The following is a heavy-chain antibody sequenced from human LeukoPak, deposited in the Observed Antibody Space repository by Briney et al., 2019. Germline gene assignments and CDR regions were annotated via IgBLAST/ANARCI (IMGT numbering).Heavy chain of an antibody. V-gene: IGHV3-48*02. CDR1: GFTFSSYG. CDR2: ISGSSSTI. D-gene: IGHD4-17*01. CDR3: ARGTYGEYGGPAY. Sequence: GRSLRLSCAASGFTFSSYGMHWVRQAPGEGLEWISYISGSSSTIYYADSVKGRFTVSRDNAKNSLYLQMNSLRDEDTAVYYCARGTYGEYGGPAYWGQGTLVTVSS. J-gene: IGHJ4*02.